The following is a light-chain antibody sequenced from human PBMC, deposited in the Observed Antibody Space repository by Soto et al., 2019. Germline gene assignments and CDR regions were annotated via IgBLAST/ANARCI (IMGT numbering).Light chain of an antibody. CDR2: GTS. V-gene: IGKV3-20*01. Sequence: EIVLTQSPGTLPLSPGERGTLSCSASQSVSSSYLAWYQQKPGQAPRLLIFGTSSRATGIPDRFSGSGSGTDFTLTISRLEPEDFAVYYCQQYNKWPQTFGQGTKVDIK. J-gene: IGKJ1*01. CDR3: QQYNKWPQT. CDR1: QSVSSSY.